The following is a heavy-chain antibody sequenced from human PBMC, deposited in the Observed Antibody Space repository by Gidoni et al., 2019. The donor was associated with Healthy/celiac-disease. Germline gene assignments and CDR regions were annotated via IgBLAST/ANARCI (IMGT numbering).Heavy chain of an antibody. CDR3: ARGSWAYQLLSGFDY. D-gene: IGHD2-2*01. J-gene: IGHJ4*02. CDR1: GGSISSYY. V-gene: IGHV4-59*01. Sequence: QVQLQESGPGLVKPSETLSLTCTVSGGSISSYYWSWIRQPPGKGLEWIGYIYYSGSTKYNPSLKSRVTISVDTSKNQFSLKLRSVTAADTAVYYCARGSWAYQLLSGFDYWGQGTLVTVSS. CDR2: IYYSGST.